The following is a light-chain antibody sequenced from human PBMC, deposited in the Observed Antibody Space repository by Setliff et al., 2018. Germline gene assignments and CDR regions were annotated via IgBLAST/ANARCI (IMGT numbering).Light chain of an antibody. V-gene: IGLV2-14*01. CDR1: SSDVGGYDY. Sequence: ALTQPAAVSGSPGQSITISCTGTSSDVGGYDYVSWYQQHPGKAPKLMIYEVSKRPSGVSDRFSGSKSANTASLPISGLQTEDEADYYCLSYTSKTTHALFGGGTKVTVL. CDR2: EVS. J-gene: IGLJ2*01. CDR3: LSYTSKTTHAL.